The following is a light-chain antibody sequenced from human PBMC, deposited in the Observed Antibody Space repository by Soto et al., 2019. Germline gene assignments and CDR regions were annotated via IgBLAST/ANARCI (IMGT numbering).Light chain of an antibody. Sequence: QSVLNQPPSASETPGQRVTISCSGSSSNIGNNFIYWYQHLPGTAPKLLIYRNDQRPSGVPDRFSGSKSGTSASLAISGLRSEDEADYYCSAWDDSLTGVIFGGGTKLTVL. CDR2: RND. V-gene: IGLV1-47*01. J-gene: IGLJ2*01. CDR1: SSNIGNNF. CDR3: SAWDDSLTGVI.